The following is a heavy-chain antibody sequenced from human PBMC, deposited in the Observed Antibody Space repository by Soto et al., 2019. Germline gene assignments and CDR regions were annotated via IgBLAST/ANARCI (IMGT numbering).Heavy chain of an antibody. D-gene: IGHD3-9*01. CDR3: ARVIISTGYYGWFDP. Sequence: SETLSLTCAVSGGSISSGGYSWSWIRQPPGKGLEWIGYIYHSGSTYYNPSLKSRVTISVDRSKNQFSLKLSSVTAADTAVYYCARVIISTGYYGWFDPWGQGTLVTVSS. J-gene: IGHJ5*02. CDR2: IYHSGST. CDR1: GGSISSGGYS. V-gene: IGHV4-30-2*01.